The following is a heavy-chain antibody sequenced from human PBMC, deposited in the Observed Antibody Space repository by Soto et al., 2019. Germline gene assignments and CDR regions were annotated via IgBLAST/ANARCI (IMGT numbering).Heavy chain of an antibody. Sequence: ASVKVSCKASGYTFTGYYMHWVRQAPGQGLEWMGWINPNSGGTNYAQKFQGWVTMTRDTSISTAYMELGRLRSDDTAVYYCARDLRQVLSSSWTNYYYYGMDVWGQGTTVTVSS. V-gene: IGHV1-2*04. J-gene: IGHJ6*02. CDR3: ARDLRQVLSSSWTNYYYYGMDV. D-gene: IGHD6-13*01. CDR2: INPNSGGT. CDR1: GYTFTGYY.